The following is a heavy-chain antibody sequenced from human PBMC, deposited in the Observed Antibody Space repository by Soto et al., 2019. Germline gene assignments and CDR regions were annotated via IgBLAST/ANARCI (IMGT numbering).Heavy chain of an antibody. CDR1: GYTFTSYG. CDR3: AIDDPYYDFWSGPVGPIDY. Sequence: ASVKVSCKASGYTFTSYGISWVRQAPGQGLEWMGWISAYNGNTNYAQKLQGRVTMTTDTSTSTAYMELRSLRSDDTAVYCCAIDDPYYDFWSGPVGPIDYWGQGTLVTVSS. CDR2: ISAYNGNT. J-gene: IGHJ4*02. V-gene: IGHV1-18*01. D-gene: IGHD3-3*01.